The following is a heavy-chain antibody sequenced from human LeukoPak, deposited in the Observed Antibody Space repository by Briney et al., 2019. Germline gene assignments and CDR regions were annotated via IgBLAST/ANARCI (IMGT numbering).Heavy chain of an antibody. D-gene: IGHD3-22*01. CDR2: IYYSGST. V-gene: IGHV4-59*01. J-gene: IGHJ4*02. CDR3: ARATYYYDSSGTDLGVGVDY. Sequence: SETLSLTCTVSGGSISGYYWSWIRQPPGKGLEWIGYIYYSGSTNYNPSLKSRVTISVDTSKNQFSLKLSSVTAADTAVYYCARATYYYDSSGTDLGVGVDYWGQGTLVTVSS. CDR1: GGSISGYY.